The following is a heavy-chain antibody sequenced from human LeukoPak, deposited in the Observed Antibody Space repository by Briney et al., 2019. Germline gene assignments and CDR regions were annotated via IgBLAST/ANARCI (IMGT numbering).Heavy chain of an antibody. CDR2: ISSSSSYI. V-gene: IGHV3-21*01. CDR3: ARDLVRATVTKKGDY. CDR1: GFTFSSYS. Sequence: GGSLRLSCAASGFTFSSYSMNWVRQAPRKGLEWVSSISSSSSYIYYADSVKGRFTISRDNAKNSLYLQMNSLRAEDTAVYYCARDLVRATVTKKGDYWGQGTLVTVSS. J-gene: IGHJ4*02. D-gene: IGHD4-17*01.